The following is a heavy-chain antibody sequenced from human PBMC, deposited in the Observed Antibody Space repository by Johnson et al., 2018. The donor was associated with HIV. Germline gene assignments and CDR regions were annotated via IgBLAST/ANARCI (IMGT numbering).Heavy chain of an antibody. CDR1: GFTFNSYG. CDR3: ARDLAGHNAFDI. D-gene: IGHD6-19*01. J-gene: IGHJ3*02. Sequence: QVQLVESGGGVVQPGRSLRLSCAASGFTFNSYGMHWVRQAPGKGLEWVAVIWYDGSNKYYADSVKGRFTITGDNSKNTLYLQMNSLRAEDTAVYYCARDLAGHNAFDIWGQGTMVTVSS. CDR2: IWYDGSNK. V-gene: IGHV3-33*01.